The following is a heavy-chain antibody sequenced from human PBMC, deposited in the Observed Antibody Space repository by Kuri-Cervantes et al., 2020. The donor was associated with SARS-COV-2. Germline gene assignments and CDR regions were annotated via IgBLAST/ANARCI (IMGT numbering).Heavy chain of an antibody. CDR1: GYTFTGYY. Sequence: ASVKVSCKASGYTFTGYYMHWVRQAPGQGLEWMGWISAYNGNTNYAQKFQGRVTMTRDTSISTAYMELSRLRSDDTAVYYCASAKQLVDWYFDLWGRGTLVTVSS. J-gene: IGHJ2*01. CDR2: ISAYNGNT. CDR3: ASAKQLVDWYFDL. D-gene: IGHD6-6*01. V-gene: IGHV1-2*02.